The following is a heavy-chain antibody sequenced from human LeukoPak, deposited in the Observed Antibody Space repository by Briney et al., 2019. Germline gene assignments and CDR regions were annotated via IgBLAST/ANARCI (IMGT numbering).Heavy chain of an antibody. J-gene: IGHJ4*02. Sequence: GEFLKISCKGSGYSFTSYWIGWVRQMPGEGLEWMGIIYPGDSDTRYSPSFQGQVTISADMSISTAYLQWSSLKASDTAMYYCARQPHHRYCSSTSCYGLFDYWGQGTLVTVSS. V-gene: IGHV5-51*01. CDR2: IYPGDSDT. D-gene: IGHD2-2*01. CDR1: GYSFTSYW. CDR3: ARQPHHRYCSSTSCYGLFDY.